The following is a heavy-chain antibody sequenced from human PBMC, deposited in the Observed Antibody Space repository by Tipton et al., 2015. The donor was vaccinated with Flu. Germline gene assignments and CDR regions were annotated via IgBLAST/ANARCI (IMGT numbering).Heavy chain of an antibody. CDR2: IIPIFGTA. Sequence: QVQLVQSGAEVKKPGSSVKVSCKASGGTSSSYAISWVRQAPGQGLEWMGGIIPIFGTANYAQKFQGRITITADESTSTAYMELSSLRSEDTAVYYCASHRSTRGYSYGYDAFDIWGQGTMVTVSS. D-gene: IGHD5-18*01. CDR3: ASHRSTRGYSYGYDAFDI. CDR1: GGTSSSYA. J-gene: IGHJ3*02. V-gene: IGHV1-69*12.